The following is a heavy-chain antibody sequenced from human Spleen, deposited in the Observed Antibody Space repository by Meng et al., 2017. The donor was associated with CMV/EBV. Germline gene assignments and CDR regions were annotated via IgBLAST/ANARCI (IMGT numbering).Heavy chain of an antibody. V-gene: IGHV4-4*02. J-gene: IGHJ4*02. CDR2: IYHSGST. D-gene: IGHD6-13*01. Sequence: TCAVSGGSIGSTNWWSWVRQPPGKGLEWIGEIYHSGSTNYNPSLKSRVTLSVDKSKNQFSLKLSSVTAADTAVYYCARIGQQLDPFDYWGQGTLVTVSS. CDR3: ARIGQQLDPFDY. CDR1: GGSIGSTNW.